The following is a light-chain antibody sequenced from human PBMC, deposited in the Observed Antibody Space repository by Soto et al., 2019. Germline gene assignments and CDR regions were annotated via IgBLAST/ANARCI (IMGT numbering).Light chain of an antibody. J-gene: IGKJ1*01. Sequence: DIVLRQSPETPSFSPEERATLSCRASQSVRSNFLAWYQKKPGQAPRLLIYVAYNRATVIPDRFSGSGSGTDFTLTISSLQPEDFATYYCLQDYYHRPTFGQGTKVDI. V-gene: IGKV3-20*01. CDR3: LQDYYHRPT. CDR1: QSVRSNF. CDR2: VAY.